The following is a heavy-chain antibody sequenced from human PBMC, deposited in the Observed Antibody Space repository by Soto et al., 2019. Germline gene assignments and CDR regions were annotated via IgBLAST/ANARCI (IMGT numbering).Heavy chain of an antibody. D-gene: IGHD1-1*01. J-gene: IGHJ4*02. Sequence: QVHLVQSGAEVKKPGASVKFSCKFSGYTFTSLGITWVRQAPGQGLEWMGWISAHNGNTNYAQKLQGRVTVTRDTSTSTAYMELRSLRSDDTAVYYCARGRYGDYWGQGALVTVSS. CDR3: ARGRYGDY. V-gene: IGHV1-18*01. CDR1: GYTFTSLG. CDR2: ISAHNGNT.